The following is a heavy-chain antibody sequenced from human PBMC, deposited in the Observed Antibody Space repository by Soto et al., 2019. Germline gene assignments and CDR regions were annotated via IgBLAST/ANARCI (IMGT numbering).Heavy chain of an antibody. D-gene: IGHD1-26*01. Sequence: PGGSLRLSCAASGFTFSSYEMNWVRQAPGKGLEWVSYISSSGSTIYYADSVKGRFTISRDNAKNSLYLQMNSLRAEDTAVYYCARVTPHRGSYFSWYGMDVWGQGTTVTVSS. CDR3: ARVTPHRGSYFSWYGMDV. CDR2: ISSSGSTI. V-gene: IGHV3-48*03. CDR1: GFTFSSYE. J-gene: IGHJ6*02.